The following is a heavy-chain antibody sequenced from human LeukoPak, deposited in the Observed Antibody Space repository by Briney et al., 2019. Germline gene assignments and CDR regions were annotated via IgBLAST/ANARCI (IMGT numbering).Heavy chain of an antibody. CDR2: ISGSGGST. CDR1: GFTFSSYA. D-gene: IGHD3-22*01. CDR3: ARGTKLGYYDSSGSLGY. V-gene: IGHV3-23*01. J-gene: IGHJ4*02. Sequence: GGSLRLSCAASGFTFSSYAMSWVRQAPGKGLEWVSAISGSGGSTYYADSVKGRFTISRDNAKNSLYLQMNSLRAEDTAVYYCARGTKLGYYDSSGSLGYWGQGTLVTVSS.